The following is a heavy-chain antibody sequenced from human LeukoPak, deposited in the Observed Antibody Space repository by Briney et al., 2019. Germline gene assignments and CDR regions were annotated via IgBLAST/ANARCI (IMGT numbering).Heavy chain of an antibody. CDR1: GDSFSRGDYY. V-gene: IGHV4-31*03. D-gene: IGHD4/OR15-4a*01. CDR2: IYYDGST. Sequence: PAHTLSLTCTVSGDSFSRGDYYWTWIPQHPGGGLEWFGCIYYDGSTYYNLSLKSRVIISADTSKNHFSLKLSSVTAADTAVYYCARVREATIAPFFDYWGQGILVTVSS. CDR3: ARVREATIAPFFDY. J-gene: IGHJ4*02.